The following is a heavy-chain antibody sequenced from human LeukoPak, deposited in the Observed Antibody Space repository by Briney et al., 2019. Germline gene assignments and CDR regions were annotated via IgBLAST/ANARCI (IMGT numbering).Heavy chain of an antibody. D-gene: IGHD4-11*01. CDR1: GYTFTSYD. V-gene: IGHV1-8*01. Sequence: ASVKASCKASGYTFTSYDINWVRQATGQGLEWMGWMNPYSGNAGYSQKFQGRVTMTRDTSVNTAYMEVSSLRSEGTAVYYCARAWMTTHALNYWGQGTLVTVSS. CDR3: ARAWMTTHALNY. CDR2: MNPYSGNA. J-gene: IGHJ4*02.